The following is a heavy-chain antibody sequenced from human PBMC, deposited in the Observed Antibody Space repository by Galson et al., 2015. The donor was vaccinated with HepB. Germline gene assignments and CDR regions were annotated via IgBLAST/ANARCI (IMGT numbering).Heavy chain of an antibody. D-gene: IGHD3-10*02. J-gene: IGHJ4*01. V-gene: IGHV3-69-1*01. CDR3: ARGDEDVLQEGDYFHY. Sequence: SLRLSCAASGFIFSDYNMNWVRQAPGKGLEWVSSISSHSSFIKYADSVKGRFTISRDTAKTSLYLHMDSLTAEDAAVYYCARGDEDVLQEGDYFHYWGHVTLVTVSS. CDR2: ISSHSSFI. CDR1: GFIFSDYN.